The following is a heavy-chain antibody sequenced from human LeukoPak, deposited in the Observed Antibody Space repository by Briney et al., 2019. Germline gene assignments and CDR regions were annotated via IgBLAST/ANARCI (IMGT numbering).Heavy chain of an antibody. Sequence: LGGSLRLSCAASGFTFSSYSMNWVRQAPGKGLEWVSYLSTSSSTIYYANSVKGRFTISRDNAQNSLYLQMNSLRVEDTAVYYCARGGYYGSGSYYFHWGQGTLVTVSS. J-gene: IGHJ4*02. V-gene: IGHV3-48*01. CDR1: GFTFSSYS. CDR2: LSTSSSTI. D-gene: IGHD3-10*01. CDR3: ARGGYYGSGSYYFH.